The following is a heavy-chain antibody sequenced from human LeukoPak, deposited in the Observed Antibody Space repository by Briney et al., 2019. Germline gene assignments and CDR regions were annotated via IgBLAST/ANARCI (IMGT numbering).Heavy chain of an antibody. V-gene: IGHV3-53*01. D-gene: IGHD2-2*02. Sequence: GGSLRLSCAASGFTVSSKYMSWVRQTPGKGLQWVALIYSSGDAYTADSVKGRFTISRDDSENTLYLQMDSLRAEDTAVYYCAREYLHSLTVSDFRGQGTLVTVSS. CDR2: IYSSGDA. CDR3: AREYLHSLTVSDF. CDR1: GFTVSSKY. J-gene: IGHJ4*02.